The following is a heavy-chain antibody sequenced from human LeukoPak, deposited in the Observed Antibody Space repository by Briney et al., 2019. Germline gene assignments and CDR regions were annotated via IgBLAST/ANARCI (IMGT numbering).Heavy chain of an antibody. J-gene: IGHJ4*02. V-gene: IGHV3-23*01. Sequence: GGSLRLSCVVSGFTFSSSAMSWVRQAPGKGLEWVSAISESGGSTNYAATVGGRFTISRDNSKNTLYLQMSSLRAEGTALYYCAKRSSAWYFDYWGQGALVTVSS. CDR1: GFTFSSSA. D-gene: IGHD6-19*01. CDR3: AKRSSAWYFDY. CDR2: ISESGGST.